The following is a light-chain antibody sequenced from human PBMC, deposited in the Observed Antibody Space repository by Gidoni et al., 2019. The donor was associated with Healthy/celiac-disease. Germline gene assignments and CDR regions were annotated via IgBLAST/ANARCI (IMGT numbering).Light chain of an antibody. CDR1: SCDVGSYNL. J-gene: IGLJ2*01. CDR3: CSYAGSSTAYVV. Sequence: QSSLTQPAPVPRPPGPSIPISCTGTSCDVGSYNLVSWYQQHPGKAPKLMIYESSKRPSGVSNRFSGSKSGNTASLTISGLQAEDEADYYCCSYAGSSTAYVVFGGGTKLTVL. CDR2: ESS. V-gene: IGLV2-23*01.